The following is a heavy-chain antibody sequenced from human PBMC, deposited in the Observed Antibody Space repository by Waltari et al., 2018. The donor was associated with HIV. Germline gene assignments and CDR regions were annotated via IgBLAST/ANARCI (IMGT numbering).Heavy chain of an antibody. Sequence: EVQLVESGGGLAQLGRSLRLSCAAYGFTFADYAMHWVRQAPGKGLEWVSSISWNSVRITYADSVRGRFTVSRDNAKNYLYLQMNSLRPDDTAFYYCARGPMYNWFDPWGQGSLVTVSS. CDR3: ARGPMYNWFDP. CDR2: ISWNSVRI. D-gene: IGHD3-10*01. CDR1: GFTFADYA. V-gene: IGHV3-9*01. J-gene: IGHJ5*02.